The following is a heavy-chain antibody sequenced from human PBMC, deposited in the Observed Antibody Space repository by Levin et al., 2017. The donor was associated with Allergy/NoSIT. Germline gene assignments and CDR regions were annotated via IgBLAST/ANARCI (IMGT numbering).Heavy chain of an antibody. Sequence: PGESLKISCAASGFTFSSYAMHWVRQAPGKGLEWVAVISYDGSNKYYADSVKGRFTISRDNSKNTLYLQMNSLRAEDTAVYYCARGATYGDYDWDAFDIWGQGTMVTVSS. CDR2: ISYDGSNK. V-gene: IGHV3-30-3*01. J-gene: IGHJ3*02. CDR1: GFTFSSYA. D-gene: IGHD4-17*01. CDR3: ARGATYGDYDWDAFDI.